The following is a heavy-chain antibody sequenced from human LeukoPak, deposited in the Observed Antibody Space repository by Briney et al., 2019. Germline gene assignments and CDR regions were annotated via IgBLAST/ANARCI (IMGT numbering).Heavy chain of an antibody. CDR3: AREGKRDDYNFFDY. CDR1: GFTFSSYA. CDR2: ISDDGSKN. J-gene: IGHJ4*02. D-gene: IGHD5-24*01. V-gene: IGHV3-30-3*01. Sequence: GGSLRLSCAASGFTFSSYAMSWVRQAPGEGLEWVALISDDGSKNYYADSVKGRFTISRDNSKNTLYLQMNSLRAEDTAVYYCAREGKRDDYNFFDYWGQGTLVTVSS.